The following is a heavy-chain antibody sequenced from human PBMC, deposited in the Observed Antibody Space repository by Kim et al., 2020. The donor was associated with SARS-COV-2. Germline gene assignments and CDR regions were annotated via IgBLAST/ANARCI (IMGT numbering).Heavy chain of an antibody. CDR1: GFTFSSYA. J-gene: IGHJ4*02. D-gene: IGHD3-10*02. V-gene: IGHV3-30*04. Sequence: GGSLRLSCAASGFTFSSYAMHWVRQAPGKGLEWVAVISYDGSNKYYADSVKGRFTISRDNSKNTLYLQMNSLRAEDTAVYYCARSYFRACFDYWGQGTL. CDR2: ISYDGSNK. CDR3: ARSYFRACFDY.